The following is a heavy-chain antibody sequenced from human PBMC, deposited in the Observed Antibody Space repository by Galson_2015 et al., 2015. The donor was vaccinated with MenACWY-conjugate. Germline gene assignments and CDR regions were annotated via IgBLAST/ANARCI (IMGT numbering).Heavy chain of an antibody. CDR3: ESSGYYYYFDY. V-gene: IGHV4-59*01. CDR2: IYYSGST. D-gene: IGHD3-22*01. Sequence: SETLSLTCTVSNGSISNYYWSWIRQPPGKGLEWLGYIYYSGSTNYNPALKSRVSISLDTSNKQFSLKLSSVTAADTAIYFCESSGYYYYFDYWGQGSLVTVSS. CDR1: NGSISNYY. J-gene: IGHJ4*02.